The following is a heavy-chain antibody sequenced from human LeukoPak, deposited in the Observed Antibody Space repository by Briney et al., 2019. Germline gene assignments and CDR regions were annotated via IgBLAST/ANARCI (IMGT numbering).Heavy chain of an antibody. J-gene: IGHJ3*02. CDR1: GYSFTSYW. CDR3: ARTFEVVAFDI. Sequence: PAEALKISCNASGYSFTSYWNGWGRHMPGKGVEWMGIIYTGDSDTRYSPSFQSHVTISADKSISTAHQLWSSMKAADAAMYYCARTFEVVAFDIWGEGTMVTVSS. D-gene: IGHD2-21*01. V-gene: IGHV5-51*01. CDR2: IYTGDSDT.